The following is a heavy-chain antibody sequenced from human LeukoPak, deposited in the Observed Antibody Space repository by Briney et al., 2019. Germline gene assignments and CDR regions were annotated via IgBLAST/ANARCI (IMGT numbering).Heavy chain of an antibody. CDR1: GFTFSSYA. CDR3: ASGGGATRSGYAFDM. J-gene: IGHJ3*02. V-gene: IGHV3-23*01. D-gene: IGHD1-26*01. Sequence: PGGSLRLSCAASGFTFSSYAMSWVRQAPGKGLEWVSAISGSGGSTYYADSVEGRFTISRDNAKNSLYLQMNSLRAEDTAVYYCASGGGATRSGYAFDMWGQGTRVTVSS. CDR2: ISGSGGST.